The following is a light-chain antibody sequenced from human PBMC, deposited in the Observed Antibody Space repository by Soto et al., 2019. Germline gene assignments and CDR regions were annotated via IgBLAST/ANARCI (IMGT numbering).Light chain of an antibody. CDR3: QQSYGTPRT. CDR1: QSIADY. Sequence: DLQMTQSPSSLSASVGDRVTITCRASQSIADYLNWYQQKAGNAPELLIYAASTLQSGVPSRFSGSGSGTDFTLTISSLQPEDFATYYCQQSYGTPRTFGQGTKVEIK. J-gene: IGKJ1*01. CDR2: AAS. V-gene: IGKV1-39*01.